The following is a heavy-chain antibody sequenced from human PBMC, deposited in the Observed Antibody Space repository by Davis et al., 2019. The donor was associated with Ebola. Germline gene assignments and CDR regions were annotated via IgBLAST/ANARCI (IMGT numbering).Heavy chain of an antibody. J-gene: IGHJ6*03. V-gene: IGHV3-30-3*01. D-gene: IGHD5-12*01. CDR1: GFTFSSYA. CDR2: ISYDGSNK. CDR3: ARDPSPTIVHYYMDV. Sequence: PGGSLRLSCAASGFTFSSYAMHWVRQAPGKGLEWVAVISYDGSNKYYADSVKGRFTISRDNSKNTLYLQMNSLRAEDTAVYYCARDPSPTIVHYYMDVWGKGTTVTVSS.